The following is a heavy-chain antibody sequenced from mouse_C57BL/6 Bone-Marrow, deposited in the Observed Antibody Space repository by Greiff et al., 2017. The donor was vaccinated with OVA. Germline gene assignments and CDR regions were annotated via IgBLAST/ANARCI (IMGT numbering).Heavy chain of an antibody. V-gene: IGHV2-9*01. Sequence: VQLQQSGPGLVAPSQSLSITCTVSGFSLTSYGVDWVRQPPGQGLEWLGVIWGGGSTHYNSALMSRLSISKDNYKSQVFLKMNSLQTDDTAMYYCEVVATRDYWGQGTTLTVSS. CDR1: GFSLTSYG. CDR2: IWGGGST. CDR3: EVVATRDY. D-gene: IGHD1-1*01. J-gene: IGHJ2*01.